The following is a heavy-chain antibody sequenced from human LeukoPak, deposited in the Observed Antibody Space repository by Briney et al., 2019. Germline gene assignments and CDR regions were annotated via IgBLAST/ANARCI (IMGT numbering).Heavy chain of an antibody. D-gene: IGHD5-18*01. V-gene: IGHV3-23*01. CDR2: ISGSGGST. Sequence: GGSLRLSCAASGFTFSSYAMSWVRQAPGKGLEWVSAISGSGGSTYYADSVKGRFTISRGNSKNTLYLQMNSLRAEDTAVYYCAKADSYGFWAFDIWGQGTMVTVSS. J-gene: IGHJ3*02. CDR3: AKADSYGFWAFDI. CDR1: GFTFSSYA.